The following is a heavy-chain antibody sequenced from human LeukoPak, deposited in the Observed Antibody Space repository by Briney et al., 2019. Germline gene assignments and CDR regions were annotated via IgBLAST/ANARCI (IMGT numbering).Heavy chain of an antibody. CDR3: ATPAASSGYYFRAFDI. J-gene: IGHJ3*02. CDR1: GYTLTELS. D-gene: IGHD3-22*01. CDR2: FDPEDGET. V-gene: IGHV1-24*01. Sequence: RVASVKVSCKVSGYTLTELSMHWVRQAPGEGLEWMGGFDPEDGETIYAQKFQGRVTMTEDTSTDTAYMELSSLRSEDTAVYYCATPAASSGYYFRAFDIWGQGTMVTVSS.